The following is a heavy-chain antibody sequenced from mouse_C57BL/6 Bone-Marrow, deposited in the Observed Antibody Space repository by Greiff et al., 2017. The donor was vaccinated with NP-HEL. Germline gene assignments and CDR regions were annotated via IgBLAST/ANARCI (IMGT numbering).Heavy chain of an antibody. CDR2: IYIGNGYT. V-gene: IGHV1-58*01. Sequence: VQLQQSGAELVRPGSSVKMSCKTSGYTFTSYGINWVKQRPGQGLEWIGNIYIGNGYTEYNEKLKGQATLTSDTSSSTAYMQLSSLTSEDSAIYFCPHYYGSTPWYFDVWGTGTTVTVSS. CDR3: PHYYGSTPWYFDV. CDR1: GYTFTSYG. D-gene: IGHD1-1*01. J-gene: IGHJ1*03.